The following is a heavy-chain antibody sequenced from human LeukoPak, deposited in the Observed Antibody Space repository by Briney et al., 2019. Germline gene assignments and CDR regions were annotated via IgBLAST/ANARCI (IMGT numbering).Heavy chain of an antibody. D-gene: IGHD2-21*01. V-gene: IGHV3-64*01. CDR3: ARWIAYDAFDI. J-gene: IGHJ3*02. CDR1: GFTFSSYG. CDR2: ISSNGGST. Sequence: GGSLRLSCAASGFTFSSYGMHWVRQAPGKGLEYVSAISSNGGSTYYANAVEGRFTISRDNSKNTLYLQMGSLRAEDMAVYYCARWIAYDAFDIWGQGTMVTVSS.